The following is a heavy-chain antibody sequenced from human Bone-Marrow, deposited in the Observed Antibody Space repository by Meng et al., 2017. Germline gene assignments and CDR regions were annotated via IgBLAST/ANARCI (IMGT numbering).Heavy chain of an antibody. D-gene: IGHD6-13*01. J-gene: IGHJ3*02. CDR2: INPKSGDT. CDR1: GNNFPDYY. Sequence: ASVKVSCKPSGNNFPDYYIHWVRRAPGQGLEWMGRINPKSGDTHYAQKFQARVTMTGDTSTSTAYMELRSLRSDDTAVYYCARDRAYSSSWWCAFDIWGQGAMVTVSS. CDR3: ARDRAYSSSWWCAFDI. V-gene: IGHV1-2*06.